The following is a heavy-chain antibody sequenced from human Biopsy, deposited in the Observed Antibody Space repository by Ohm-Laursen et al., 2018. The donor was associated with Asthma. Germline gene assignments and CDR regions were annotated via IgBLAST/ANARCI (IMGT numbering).Heavy chain of an antibody. Sequence: SQTLSLTCTVSGGSTSSEDYYWTWIRQPPGKGLEWVGYVYSSGSTYYNPSLDSRVMISLDTSKSQFSLSLSSVTAADTAVYFCARDLGIVGATPDGFNIWGQGTLVTVSS. CDR2: VYSSGST. J-gene: IGHJ3*02. CDR1: GGSTSSEDYY. V-gene: IGHV4-30-4*01. CDR3: ARDLGIVGATPDGFNI. D-gene: IGHD1-26*01.